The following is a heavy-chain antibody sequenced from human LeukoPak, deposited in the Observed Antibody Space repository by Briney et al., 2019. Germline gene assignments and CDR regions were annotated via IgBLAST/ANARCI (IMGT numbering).Heavy chain of an antibody. CDR3: ARAAGYYPNWYFDL. CDR1: GFTFSSYA. J-gene: IGHJ2*01. CDR2: ISGSGGST. Sequence: GGSLRLSCAASGFTFSSYAMSWVRQAPGKGLEWVSAISGSGGSTYYADSVKGRFTISRDNSKNTLYLQMNSLRAGDTAVYYCARAAGYYPNWYFDLWGRGTLVTVSS. V-gene: IGHV3-23*01. D-gene: IGHD3-22*01.